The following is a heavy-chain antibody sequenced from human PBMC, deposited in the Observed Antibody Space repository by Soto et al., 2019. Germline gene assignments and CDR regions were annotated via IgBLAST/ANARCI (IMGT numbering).Heavy chain of an antibody. CDR1: GFIFSNYV. Sequence: DVQLLDSGGGLVQPGGSLRLSCAASGFIFSNYVMSWGRQTPGKGLEWVSGISGRGDNTYYADSVKGRFTVSRDNSKNTLYLQMGSLRAEDTAVYYCAKTPLRVGPIDYWGQGTLVTVSS. J-gene: IGHJ4*02. D-gene: IGHD2-15*01. CDR2: ISGRGDNT. V-gene: IGHV3-23*01. CDR3: AKTPLRVGPIDY.